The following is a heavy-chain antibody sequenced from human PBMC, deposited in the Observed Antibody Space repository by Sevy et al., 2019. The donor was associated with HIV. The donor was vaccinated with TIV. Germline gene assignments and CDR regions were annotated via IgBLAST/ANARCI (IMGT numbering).Heavy chain of an antibody. CDR2: INPNGGGV. V-gene: IGHV1-2*02. Sequence: ASVKVSCKTSGYTFTDYYIHWVRQAPGHGLEWLGWINPNGGGVHYAQKFQGRVTMTRDTSIRTVHIELSRLRSDDTALYYCATDTTTSEKGPIDYWGRGTLVTVSS. CDR3: ATDTTTSEKGPIDY. D-gene: IGHD1-1*01. J-gene: IGHJ4*02. CDR1: GYTFTDYY.